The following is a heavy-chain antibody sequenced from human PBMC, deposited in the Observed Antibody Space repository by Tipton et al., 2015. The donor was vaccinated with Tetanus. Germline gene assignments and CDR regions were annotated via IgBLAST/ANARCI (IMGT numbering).Heavy chain of an antibody. CDR1: GGLLSTGGYS. V-gene: IGHV4-30-2*01. Sequence: TLSLTCAVSGGLLSTGGYSWGWIRQPPGQGLEWIGYIYHTGSTYYNPPLRGRVTISTVGSKNHVSLKVTSGTAADTAVYYCARAQRWLPYYYAMDVWGQGTTVTVSS. J-gene: IGHJ6*02. D-gene: IGHD3-22*01. CDR3: ARAQRWLPYYYAMDV. CDR2: IYHTGST.